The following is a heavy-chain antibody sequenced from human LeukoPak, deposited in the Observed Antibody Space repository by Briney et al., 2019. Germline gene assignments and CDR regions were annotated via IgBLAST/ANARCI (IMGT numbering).Heavy chain of an antibody. CDR1: DGSISSYY. CDR3: ARADCSSTSCYGRLIDY. V-gene: IGHV4-59*01. Sequence: SETLSLTCTVSDGSISSYYWSWIRQPPGKGLEWIGNMYYSGSTNYNPSLKSRVTMSLDTSKNQFSLKLSSVTAADTAVYYCARADCSSTSCYGRLIDYWGQGTLVTVSS. D-gene: IGHD2-2*01. CDR2: MYYSGST. J-gene: IGHJ4*02.